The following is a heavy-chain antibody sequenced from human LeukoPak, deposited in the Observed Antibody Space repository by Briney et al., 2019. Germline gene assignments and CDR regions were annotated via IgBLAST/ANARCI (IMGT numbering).Heavy chain of an antibody. J-gene: IGHJ4*02. Sequence: PSQTLSLTCTVSGGSISSDGYYWSWIRQPPGKGLEWIGYIYYSGSTNYNPSLKSRVTISVDTSKNQFSLKLSSVTAADAAVYYCARGYYDFWSGPMKDYFDYWGQGTLVTVSS. V-gene: IGHV4-61*08. CDR1: GGSISSDGYY. CDR2: IYYSGST. D-gene: IGHD3-3*01. CDR3: ARGYYDFWSGPMKDYFDY.